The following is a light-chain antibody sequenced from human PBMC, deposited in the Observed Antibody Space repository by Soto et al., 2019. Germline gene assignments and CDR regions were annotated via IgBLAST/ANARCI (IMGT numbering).Light chain of an antibody. V-gene: IGKV1-27*01. Sequence: DIQMTQSPSSLSASLGDRVTITCRASQAINKYLHWYQQRPGEAPKLLIYYASSLQTGVPPRFSGSGSGTHFTLTISSLQTEDVATYYCQNYDNAPLTFGGGTKVEIK. CDR3: QNYDNAPLT. CDR1: QAINKY. J-gene: IGKJ4*01. CDR2: YAS.